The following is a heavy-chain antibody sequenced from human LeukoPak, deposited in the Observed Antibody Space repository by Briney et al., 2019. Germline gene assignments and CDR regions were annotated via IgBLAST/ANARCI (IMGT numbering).Heavy chain of an antibody. CDR1: GDSVSSNSAA. J-gene: IGHJ3*02. D-gene: IGHD3-22*01. CDR2: TYYRSEWYN. Sequence: PSQTLSLTCAISGDSVSSNSAAWNWVRQSPSRGLEWLGRTYYRSEWYNDYAISMKSRITLNPDTSKNQFSLQLNSVTPEDTAVYYCARGDISSHYAFDIWGQGTMVTVSS. V-gene: IGHV6-1*01. CDR3: ARGDISSHYAFDI.